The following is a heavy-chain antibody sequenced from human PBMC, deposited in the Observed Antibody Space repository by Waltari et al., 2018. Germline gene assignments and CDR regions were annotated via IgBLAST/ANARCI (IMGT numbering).Heavy chain of an antibody. Sequence: QVQLVQSGAEVKKPGASVKVSCKASGYTFTSYGISWVRQAPGHGLEWMGWISAYNGNTNYAQKRQGRVTMTTDTSTSTAYMELRSLRSDETAVYYCARETDYYDSSGYSESFKYFDYWGQGTLVTVSS. CDR3: ARETDYYDSSGYSESFKYFDY. D-gene: IGHD3-22*01. CDR1: GYTFTSYG. V-gene: IGHV1-18*01. CDR2: ISAYNGNT. J-gene: IGHJ4*02.